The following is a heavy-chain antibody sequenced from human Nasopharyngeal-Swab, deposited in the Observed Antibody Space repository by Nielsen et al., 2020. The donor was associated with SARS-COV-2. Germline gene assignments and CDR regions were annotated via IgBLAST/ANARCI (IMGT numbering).Heavy chain of an antibody. D-gene: IGHD3-3*01. CDR2: IYTSGST. J-gene: IGHJ4*02. Sequence: SETLSLTCDVSGDSIRFSNWWSWIRQPAGKGLEWIGRIYTSGSTNYNPSLKSRVTMSVDTSKNQFSLKLSSVTAADTAVYYCARDGADFWSGMGFDYWGQGTLVTVSS. CDR1: GDSIRFSNW. CDR3: ARDGADFWSGMGFDY. V-gene: IGHV4-4*07.